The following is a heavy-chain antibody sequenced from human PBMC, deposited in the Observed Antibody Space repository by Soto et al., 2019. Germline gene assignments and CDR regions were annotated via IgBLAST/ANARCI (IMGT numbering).Heavy chain of an antibody. V-gene: IGHV3-23*01. J-gene: IGHJ4*02. CDR3: AKDLNGDYDFDC. CDR1: GFTFSSYA. Sequence: EVQLLESGGGLVQPGGSLRLSCAASGFTFSSYALSWVRQAPGKGLEWVSTINSSGGSTYYADSVKGRFTISRDNSTNTLYLEMNSLRAQDTAVYYCAKDLNGDYDFDCWGQGTLVTVSS. D-gene: IGHD4-17*01. CDR2: INSSGGST.